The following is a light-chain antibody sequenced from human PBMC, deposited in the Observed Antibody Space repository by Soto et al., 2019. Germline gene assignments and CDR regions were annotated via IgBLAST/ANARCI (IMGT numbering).Light chain of an antibody. J-gene: IGKJ4*01. CDR2: DAS. CDR3: QQYNSYSLT. Sequence: DIQMTQSPSTLSASVGDRVTITWRASQSISSWLAWYQQKPGKAPKLLIYDASSLESGVPSRFSGSGSGTEFTLTISSLQPDDFATYYCQQYNSYSLTFDGGTKVEIK. CDR1: QSISSW. V-gene: IGKV1-5*01.